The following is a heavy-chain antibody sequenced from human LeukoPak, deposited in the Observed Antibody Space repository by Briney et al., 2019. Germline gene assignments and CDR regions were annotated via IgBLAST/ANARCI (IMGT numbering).Heavy chain of an antibody. V-gene: IGHV4-39*07. CDR1: GGSISSSSYY. J-gene: IGHJ4*02. CDR3: ARAGTNLGDYDY. CDR2: IFHTGSS. D-gene: IGHD4-17*01. Sequence: PSETLSLTCTVSGGSISSSSYYWGWLRQPPGTGLEWIANIFHTGSSYYHPSLESRLSISVDKSKNQLSLNLNSVTAADTAVYYCARAGTNLGDYDYWGQGTLVTVSS.